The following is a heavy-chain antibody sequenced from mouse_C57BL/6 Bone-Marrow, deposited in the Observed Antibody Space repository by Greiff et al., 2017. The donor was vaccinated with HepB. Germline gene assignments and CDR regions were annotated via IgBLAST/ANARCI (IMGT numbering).Heavy chain of an antibody. CDR1: GFNIKNTY. V-gene: IGHV14-3*01. J-gene: IGHJ1*03. Sequence: EVQLQQSVAELVRPGASVKLSCTASGFNIKNTYMHWVKQRPEQGLEWIGRIDPANGNTKYAPKFQGKATITADTSSNTAYLQLSSLTSEDTAVYYCTTITTVVYWYFDVWGTGTTVTVSS. CDR2: IDPANGNT. D-gene: IGHD1-1*01. CDR3: TTITTVVYWYFDV.